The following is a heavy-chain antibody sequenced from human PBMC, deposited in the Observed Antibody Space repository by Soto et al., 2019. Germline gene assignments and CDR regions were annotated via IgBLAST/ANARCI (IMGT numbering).Heavy chain of an antibody. CDR2: IIPLLNIP. D-gene: IGHD3-10*01. Sequence: QVQLVQSGAEVKKPGSSVKVSCKASGGTFSRNTISWVRQAPGQGLEWMGRIIPLLNIPNYAQNFQGSVMMTADRSTTTVYMEVSSLKSEDTAVYYCARDRGLVSAVGGKMVNHYGLDVWGQGTTVTVSS. CDR3: ARDRGLVSAVGGKMVNHYGLDV. CDR1: GGTFSRNT. J-gene: IGHJ6*02. V-gene: IGHV1-69*08.